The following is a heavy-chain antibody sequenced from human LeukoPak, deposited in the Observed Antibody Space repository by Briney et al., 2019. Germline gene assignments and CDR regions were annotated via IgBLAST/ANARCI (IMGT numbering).Heavy chain of an antibody. CDR1: GYTVTNYG. J-gene: IGHJ4*02. CDR2: IGAYNGNT. CDR3: ARDRRSSSSNSILFDY. Sequence: ASVKVSCKASGYTVTNYGVSGVRQAPGQGLEWMGWIGAYNGNTNYAQKLQGRVTMTTDTSTSTAYMELRSLRSDDTAVYYCARDRRSSSSNSILFDYWGQGTVVTVSS. V-gene: IGHV1-18*01. D-gene: IGHD6-6*01.